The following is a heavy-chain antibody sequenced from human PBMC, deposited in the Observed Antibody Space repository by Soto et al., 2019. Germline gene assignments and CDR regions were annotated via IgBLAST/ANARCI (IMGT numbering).Heavy chain of an antibody. V-gene: IGHV4-59*01. J-gene: IGHJ6*02. CDR1: GGSISSYY. D-gene: IGHD3-22*01. CDR2: IYYSGST. Sequence: SETLSLTCTVSGGSISSYYWSWIRQPPGKGLEWIGYIYYSGSTNYNPSLKSRVTISVDTSKNQFSLKLSSVTAADTAVYYCARATAEYYYDSSGYLYYYYGMDVWGQGTTVTVSS. CDR3: ARATAEYYYDSSGYLYYYYGMDV.